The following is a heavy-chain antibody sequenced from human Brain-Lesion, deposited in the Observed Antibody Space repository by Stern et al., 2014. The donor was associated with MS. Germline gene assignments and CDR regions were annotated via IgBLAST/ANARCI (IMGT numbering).Heavy chain of an antibody. CDR2: IGTAGDT. Sequence: EVQLVQSGGGLVQPWGSLRLSCAASGFSFTTYGGHWVRQHTGKGLEWVSSIGTAGDTYYPGSVKGRFTISRDNAKSSLTLLLTSLRAGDTAVYYCARSLGSSSWYKGWSFDLWGRGALVTVSS. CDR3: ARSLGSSSWYKGWSFDL. CDR1: GFSFTTYG. V-gene: IGHV3-13*01. D-gene: IGHD6-13*01. J-gene: IGHJ2*01.